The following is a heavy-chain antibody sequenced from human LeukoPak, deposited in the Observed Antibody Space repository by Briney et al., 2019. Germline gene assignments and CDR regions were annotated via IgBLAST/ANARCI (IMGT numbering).Heavy chain of an antibody. CDR1: GDSMSNYY. D-gene: IGHD6-6*01. J-gene: IGHJ3*02. CDR3: ARKSIAADAFDI. CDR2: IYYSGST. Sequence: KPSETLSLNCTVSGDSMSNYYWSWIRQPPGKGLEWIAFIYYSGSTTYNPSLESRVIISVDTSKNQFSLKVRSVTAADTAVYYCARKSIAADAFDIWGQGTMVTVSS. V-gene: IGHV4-59*12.